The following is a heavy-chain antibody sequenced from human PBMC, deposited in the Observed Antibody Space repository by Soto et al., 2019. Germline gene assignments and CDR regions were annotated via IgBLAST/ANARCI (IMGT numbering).Heavy chain of an antibody. D-gene: IGHD3-3*01. CDR1: GLTFSSYA. V-gene: IGHV3-23*01. CDR3: ESSYDDFLSGSYASGFFDSYGMDV. Sequence: GGSLRLSCAASGLTFSSYAMSWVRQAPGKGLEWVSAISGSGGSTYYADSVKGRFTISRDNSKNTLYLQMNSLRAEDTAVYYCESSYDDFLSGSYASGFFDSYGMDVWRQRTTVTVTS. CDR2: ISGSGGST. J-gene: IGHJ6*02.